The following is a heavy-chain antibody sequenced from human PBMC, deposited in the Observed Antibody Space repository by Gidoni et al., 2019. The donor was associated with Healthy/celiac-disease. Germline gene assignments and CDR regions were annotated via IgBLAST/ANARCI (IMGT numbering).Heavy chain of an antibody. CDR3: ARHVNQLLGGPKLLWFGESYFDY. Sequence: QLQLQESGPGLVKPSETLSLTCTVSGGSISSSSYYWGWIRQPPGKGLEWIGSIYYSGSTYYNPSLKSRVTISVDTSKNQFSLKLSSVTAADTAVYYCARHVNQLLGGPKLLWFGESYFDYWGQGTLVTVSS. CDR2: IYYSGST. CDR1: GGSISSSSYY. V-gene: IGHV4-39*01. D-gene: IGHD3-10*01. J-gene: IGHJ4*02.